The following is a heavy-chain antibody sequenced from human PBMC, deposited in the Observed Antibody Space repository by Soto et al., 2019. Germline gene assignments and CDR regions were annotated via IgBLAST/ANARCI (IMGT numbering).Heavy chain of an antibody. Sequence: QVQLVESGGAVVQPGRSLRLSCAASGSTFSSYHIHWVRQAPGKGLEWVAHISPDGNNSYYADSVKGRFTISRDKARNTVYLQVNSLRPEDTAVYQCVRGPRHGAFDIWGQGTLVTVSS. V-gene: IGHV3-30-3*01. CDR3: VRGPRHGAFDI. J-gene: IGHJ3*02. CDR1: GSTFSSYH. CDR2: ISPDGNNS.